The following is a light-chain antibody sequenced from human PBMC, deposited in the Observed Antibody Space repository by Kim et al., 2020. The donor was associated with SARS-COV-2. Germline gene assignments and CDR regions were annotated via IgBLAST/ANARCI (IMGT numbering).Light chain of an antibody. CDR3: HQYGSSPFI. J-gene: IGKJ3*01. Sequence: EIVLTQSPGTLSLSPGERATLSCRASQSVSSSYLAWYQQKPGQAPRLLIYGASSRATGIPDRFSGSGSGTDFTLTISRLEPEDFAVYYCHQYGSSPFIFGAGTKVDIK. V-gene: IGKV3-20*01. CDR2: GAS. CDR1: QSVSSSY.